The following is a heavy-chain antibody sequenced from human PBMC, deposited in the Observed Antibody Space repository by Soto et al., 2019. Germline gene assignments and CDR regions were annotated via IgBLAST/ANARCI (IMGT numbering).Heavy chain of an antibody. CDR2: IWYDVSNK. J-gene: IGHJ3*01. V-gene: IGHV3-33*01. Sequence: VASLRLSCAASGFTFSSYGMHWVRQAPGKGLEWVAVIWYDVSNKYYADSVKGRFTISRDNSKNTLYLQMNSLRAEDTAVYYCAREGWDLYYASSGYHAFDVWGQGTLVTV. CDR1: GFTFSSYG. D-gene: IGHD3-22*01. CDR3: AREGWDLYYASSGYHAFDV.